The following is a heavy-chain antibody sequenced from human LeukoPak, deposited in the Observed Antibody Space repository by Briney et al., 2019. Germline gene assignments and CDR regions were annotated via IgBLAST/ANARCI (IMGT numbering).Heavy chain of an antibody. J-gene: IGHJ2*01. D-gene: IGHD5-12*01. CDR3: ARMIVATVAAGDWYFDR. V-gene: IGHV4-59*08. Sequence: PSETLSLTCTVSGDSLSSHYWSWIRQPPGKGLEWIGYIYGSGSTHYDPSLRSRVTISEDTSKNQFSLKLTSVTAADTAVYYCARMIVATVAAGDWYFDRWGRGTLVTVSS. CDR1: GDSLSSHY. CDR2: IYGSGST.